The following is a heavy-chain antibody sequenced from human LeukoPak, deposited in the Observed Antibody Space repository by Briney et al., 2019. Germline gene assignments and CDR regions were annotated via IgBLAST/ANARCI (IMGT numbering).Heavy chain of an antibody. J-gene: IGHJ4*02. CDR1: GGSISSYY. D-gene: IGHD2-2*01. V-gene: IGHV4-59*01. CDR3: ARRNTREYCSKNSCFDY. CDR2: IYYSGST. Sequence: SETLSLTCTVSGGSISSYYWSWIRQPPGKGLEWIAYIYYSGSTNYNPSLKSRVTISVDTSKNQFSLRMSSVTAADTAVYYCARRNTREYCSKNSCFDYWGQGTLVTVSS.